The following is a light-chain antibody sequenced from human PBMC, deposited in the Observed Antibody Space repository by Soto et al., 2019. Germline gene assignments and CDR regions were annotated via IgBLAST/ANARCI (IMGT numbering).Light chain of an antibody. Sequence: EIVLTQSPGTLSLSPGERATLSCRASQSVTSDYLAWYQQKPGQAPRLLIHGASSRATGISDRFSGSGSGTDFTLTISRLEPEDFAVYYCQHYVSPPITFGQGTRLEIK. V-gene: IGKV3-20*01. CDR3: QHYVSPPIT. CDR1: QSVTSDY. CDR2: GAS. J-gene: IGKJ5*01.